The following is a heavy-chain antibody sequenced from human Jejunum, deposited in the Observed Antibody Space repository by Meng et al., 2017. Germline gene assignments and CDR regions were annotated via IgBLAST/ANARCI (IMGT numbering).Heavy chain of an antibody. CDR1: GDSITSESYN. D-gene: IGHD1-26*01. V-gene: IGHV4-39*07. J-gene: IGHJ4*02. Sequence: GPQLMRLAQPLTVSCTVSGDSITSESYNWGWIPHAPGMGLEWIGNMYNSGNTYDNPSLKSRATISVETSKNKYSLKLSSVTAADTVMYYCARGSGSYGSKLDYWGQGTLVTVSS. CDR2: MYNSGNT. CDR3: ARGSGSYGSKLDY.